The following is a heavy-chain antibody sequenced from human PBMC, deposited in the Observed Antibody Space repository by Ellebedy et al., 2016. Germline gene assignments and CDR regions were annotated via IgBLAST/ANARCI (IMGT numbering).Heavy chain of an antibody. CDR1: GFTFSGYA. CDR2: ISSNGGST. V-gene: IGHV3-64*01. Sequence: GESLKISCAASGFTFSGYAMHWVRQAPGKGLEYVSAISSNGGSTYYGSSVKGRFTISRDNSKNTLYLQMGSLRAEDMAVYYCARDLGYYYYGMDVWGQGTTVTVSS. CDR3: ARDLGYYYYGMDV. J-gene: IGHJ6*02.